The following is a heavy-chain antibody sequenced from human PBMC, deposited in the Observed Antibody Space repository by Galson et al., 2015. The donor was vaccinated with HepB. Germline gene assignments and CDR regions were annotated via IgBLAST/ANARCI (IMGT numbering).Heavy chain of an antibody. CDR2: ISAYNGNT. CDR3: ARVNPHCYDK. V-gene: IGHV1-18*01. Sequence: SVKVSCKASGYTFTSYGISWVRQAPGQGLEWMGWISAYNGNTNSAQKLQGRVTMTTDTSTSTAYLELRSLRSDDTAVDYCARVNPHCYDKWGQGTLVTVSS. J-gene: IGHJ4*02. CDR1: GYTFTSYG. D-gene: IGHD3-22*01.